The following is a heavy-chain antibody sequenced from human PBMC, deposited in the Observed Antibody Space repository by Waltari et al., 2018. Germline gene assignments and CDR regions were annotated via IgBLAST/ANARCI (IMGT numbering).Heavy chain of an antibody. Sequence: QLQLQESGPGLGKPSETLSLTCIVSGGSITSNRHYWAWIRQPPGQGLEWIGTMSYNGATYRSPSLKSRVTVSRDTSKNHLSLKLDSVTAADTAVYYCATYIGASIGTAAFDVWGQGTMVTVSS. V-gene: IGHV4-39*02. D-gene: IGHD5-12*01. CDR2: MSYNGAT. CDR3: ATYIGASIGTAAFDV. CDR1: GGSITSNRHY. J-gene: IGHJ3*01.